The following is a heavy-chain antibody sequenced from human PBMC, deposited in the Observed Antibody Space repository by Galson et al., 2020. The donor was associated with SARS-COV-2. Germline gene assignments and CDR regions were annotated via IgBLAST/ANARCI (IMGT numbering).Heavy chain of an antibody. D-gene: IGHD5-12*01. CDR2: IYTSGST. CDR1: GGSISSGSYY. CDR3: ARYAYHYDASGRIFDY. V-gene: IGHV4-61*09. Sequence: SETLSLTCTVSGGSISSGSYYWSWIRQPAGKGLEWIGHIYTSGSTHYNPSLKSRVTISVDTSKNQFSLKLSSVTAADTAVYYCARYAYHYDASGRIFDYWGQGTLVTVSS. J-gene: IGHJ4*02.